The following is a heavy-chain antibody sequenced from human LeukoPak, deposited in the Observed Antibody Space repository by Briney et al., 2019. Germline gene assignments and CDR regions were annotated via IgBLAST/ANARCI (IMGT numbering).Heavy chain of an antibody. D-gene: IGHD3-10*01. CDR3: AKGYYITMVRGVISP. V-gene: IGHV3-30*18. CDR1: GFTFSSYG. Sequence: PGGSLTLSCAASGFTFSSYGMHWVRQAPGKGLEWVAVISYDGSNKYYADSVKGRFTISRDNSKNTLYLQMNSLRAEDTAVYYCAKGYYITMVRGVISPWGQGTLVTVSS. J-gene: IGHJ4*02. CDR2: ISYDGSNK.